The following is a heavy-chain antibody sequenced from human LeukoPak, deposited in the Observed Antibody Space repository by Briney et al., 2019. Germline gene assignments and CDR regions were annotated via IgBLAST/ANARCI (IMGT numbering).Heavy chain of an antibody. CDR1: GFTFSSYS. D-gene: IGHD2-15*01. CDR3: AKSGLNRFDY. CDR2: ISSSSSYI. J-gene: IGHJ4*02. V-gene: IGHV3-21*04. Sequence: GGSLRLSCAASGFTFSSYSMNWVRQAPGKGLEWVSSISSSSSYIYYADSVKGRFTISRDNAKNSLYLQMNSLRVEDTAVYYCAKSGLNRFDYWGQGTLVTVSS.